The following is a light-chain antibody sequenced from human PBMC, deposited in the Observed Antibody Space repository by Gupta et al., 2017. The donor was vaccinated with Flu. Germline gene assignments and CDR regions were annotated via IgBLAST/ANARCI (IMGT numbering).Light chain of an antibody. Sequence: NTATIASEGIKIGRKPVTWYQLMPGQAPMLIVDDDSGRPSGIPGRSSGSNIASTATVTVSRVYAGAEAEYYCQVLNDTGDHLVFGGGTKLTVL. CDR2: DDS. J-gene: IGLJ2*01. V-gene: IGLV3-21*03. CDR1: KIGRKP. CDR3: QVLNDTGDHLV.